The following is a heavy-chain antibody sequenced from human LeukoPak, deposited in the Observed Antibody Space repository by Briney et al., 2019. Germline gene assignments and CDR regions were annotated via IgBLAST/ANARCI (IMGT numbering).Heavy chain of an antibody. D-gene: IGHD6-19*01. J-gene: IGHJ4*02. CDR3: AREPVAGTAKEYYFDY. CDR2: INHSGST. CDR1: GGSFSGYY. Sequence: SETLSLTCAVYGGSFSGYYWSWIRQPPGKGLEWIGEINHSGSTNYNPSLKSRVTISVDTSKNQLSLKLSSVTAADTAVHYCAREPVAGTAKEYYFDYWGQGTLVTVSS. V-gene: IGHV4-34*01.